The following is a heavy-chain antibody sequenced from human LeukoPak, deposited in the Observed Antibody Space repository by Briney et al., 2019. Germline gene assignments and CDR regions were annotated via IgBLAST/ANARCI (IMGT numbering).Heavy chain of an antibody. V-gene: IGHV3-33*01. J-gene: IGHJ4*02. CDR3: ARVQKAAGTRGLAADY. CDR2: IWYDGGNK. D-gene: IGHD6-13*01. CDR1: GFTFSSYG. Sequence: PGRSLRLSCAASGFTFSSYGMHWVRQAPGKGLEWVAVIWYDGGNKYYADSVKGRFTISRDNSKNTLYLQMNSLRAEDTAVYYCARVQKAAGTRGLAADYWGQGTLVTVSS.